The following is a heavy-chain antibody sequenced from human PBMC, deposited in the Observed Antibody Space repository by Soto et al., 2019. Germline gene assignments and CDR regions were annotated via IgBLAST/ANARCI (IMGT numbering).Heavy chain of an antibody. D-gene: IGHD6-19*01. Sequence: QVQLQESGPGLVKPSETLSLTCTVSGGSISSYYWRWIRQPAGKGLEWIGRIYTSGSANYNPSLKSRVTMSVDTSKNQFYLKLSSVTAADTAGYYCARDSGSGWYDESNFDYWGQGTLVTVSS. CDR2: IYTSGSA. CDR3: ARDSGSGWYDESNFDY. V-gene: IGHV4-4*07. J-gene: IGHJ4*02. CDR1: GGSISSYY.